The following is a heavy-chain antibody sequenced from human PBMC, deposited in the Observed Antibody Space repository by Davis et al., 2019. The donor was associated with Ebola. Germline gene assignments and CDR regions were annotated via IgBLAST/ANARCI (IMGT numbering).Heavy chain of an antibody. Sequence: ASVPPSCQASRYSLTDAGISWVRPPPGQGLEWMGWISTYNGNTNYAQKVQGRITMTTDTSTSTAYMELRSLRSDDTARYYCARDVRGITGPSEYWGQGTLVAVSS. V-gene: IGHV1-18*01. D-gene: IGHD1-1*01. CDR1: RYSLTDAG. CDR2: ISTYNGNT. CDR3: ARDVRGITGPSEY. J-gene: IGHJ4*02.